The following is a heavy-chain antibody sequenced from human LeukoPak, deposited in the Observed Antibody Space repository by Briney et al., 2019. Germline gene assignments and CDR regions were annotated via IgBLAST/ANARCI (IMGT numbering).Heavy chain of an antibody. J-gene: IGHJ4*02. Sequence: ASVKVSCKASGGSFSTYGITWVRQAPGQELERMGRIIPIFPTPNYAQKFQGRVTITTDESTSTAYMELSSLRSDDTAVYYCARGRGSYFEDFDYWGQGTLVTVSS. CDR2: IIPIFPTP. V-gene: IGHV1-69*05. CDR1: GGSFSTYG. CDR3: ARGRGSYFEDFDY. D-gene: IGHD1-26*01.